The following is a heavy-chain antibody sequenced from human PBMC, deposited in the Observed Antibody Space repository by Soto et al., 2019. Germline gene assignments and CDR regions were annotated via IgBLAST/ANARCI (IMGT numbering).Heavy chain of an antibody. V-gene: IGHV4-59*01. D-gene: IGHD3-22*01. J-gene: IGHJ4*02. CDR3: ARGRTVRNYADDSSDYFYFFDY. Sequence: PSETLSLTCTVSGDSISTFYWGWMRQSPGKELEWIGYDYYTGSTNYNPSLKSRVTISVDRSKNQFSLKLTSANAADTAVYYCARGRTVRNYADDSSDYFYFFDYWGQGTQVTVSS. CDR1: GDSISTFY. CDR2: DYYTGST.